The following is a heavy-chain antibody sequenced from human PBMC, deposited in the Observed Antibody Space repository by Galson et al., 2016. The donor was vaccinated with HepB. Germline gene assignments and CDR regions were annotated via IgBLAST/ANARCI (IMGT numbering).Heavy chain of an antibody. D-gene: IGHD3-10*01. J-gene: IGHJ4*02. CDR3: ARDVTVTMGRGVLDY. CDR2: IRFDGSNK. CDR1: GFTFSDYY. V-gene: IGHV3-33*08. Sequence: SLRLSCAASGFTFSDYYMDWIRQAPGKGLEWVAMIRFDGSNKYYVDSVQGRFTISTDNSKTHLYLEMNSLSAEDTAVYYCARDVTVTMGRGVLDYWGQGTLVTVSS.